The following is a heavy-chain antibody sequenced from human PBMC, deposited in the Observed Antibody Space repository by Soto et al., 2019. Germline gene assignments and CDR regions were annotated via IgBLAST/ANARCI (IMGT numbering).Heavy chain of an antibody. CDR1: GGSISSYY. V-gene: IGHV4-59*01. D-gene: IGHD2-2*01. Sequence: SETLSLTCTVSGGSISSYYWSWIRQPPGKGLEWIGYIYYSGSTNYNPSLKSRVTISVDTSKNQFSLKLSSVTAADTAVYYCARDPASPIYCSSTSCYPQPGNYGMDVWGQGTTVTVSS. CDR2: IYYSGST. J-gene: IGHJ6*02. CDR3: ARDPASPIYCSSTSCYPQPGNYGMDV.